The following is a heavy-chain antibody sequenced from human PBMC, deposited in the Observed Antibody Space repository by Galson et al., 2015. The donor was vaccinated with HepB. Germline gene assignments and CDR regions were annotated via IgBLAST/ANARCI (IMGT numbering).Heavy chain of an antibody. Sequence: QSGAEVKKLGESLKISCKGSGYSFTSYWIGWVSQMPGNGLEWMGILYPGDSDTRYSPSFQGQVTISADKSISTAYLHCSSLKASDTAMYYCARRGEGSWLDYWGQGTLVTVSS. J-gene: IGHJ4*02. CDR3: ARRGEGSWLDY. CDR1: GYSFTSYW. D-gene: IGHD6-13*01. CDR2: LYPGDSDT. V-gene: IGHV5-51*01.